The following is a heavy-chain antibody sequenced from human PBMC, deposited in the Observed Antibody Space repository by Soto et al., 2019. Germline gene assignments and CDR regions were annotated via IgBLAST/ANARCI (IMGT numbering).Heavy chain of an antibody. CDR1: GYTFTSYG. CDR2: ISAYNGNT. Sequence: ASVKVSCKASGYTFTSYGISWVRQAPGQGLEWMGWISAYNGNTNYAQKLQGRVTMTTDTSTSTAYMELRSLRSDDTAVYYCAKGGGIAVAIYYYGMDVWGQGTTVTVSS. V-gene: IGHV1-18*01. D-gene: IGHD6-19*01. J-gene: IGHJ6*02. CDR3: AKGGGIAVAIYYYGMDV.